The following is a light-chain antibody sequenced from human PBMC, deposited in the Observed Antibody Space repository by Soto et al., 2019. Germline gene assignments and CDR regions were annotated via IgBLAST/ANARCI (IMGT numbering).Light chain of an antibody. CDR2: GAS. Sequence: EIVMTHSPATLSVSPCERATLSSRASQSVNSNLAWYQQKPGQAPRLLTYGASSRATGIPDRFSGSGSGTDFTLTISSLEPEDFAVYYCQQRSNWPPWTFGQGTKV. V-gene: IGKV3-11*01. J-gene: IGKJ1*01. CDR1: QSVNSN. CDR3: QQRSNWPPWT.